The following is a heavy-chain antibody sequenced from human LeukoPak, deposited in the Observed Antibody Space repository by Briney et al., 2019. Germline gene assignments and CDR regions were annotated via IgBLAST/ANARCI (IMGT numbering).Heavy chain of an antibody. Sequence: SETLSLTCTVSGYSITRGYNWGWVRQSPGKGLEWIASISHAGDTYYNPSLKSRVTISVDTSKNHFSLNLASVTAPDTAVYFCGRGGVGGFDHWGQGPLVTVSS. D-gene: IGHD1-26*01. J-gene: IGHJ4*02. V-gene: IGHV4-38-2*02. CDR2: ISHAGDT. CDR1: GYSITRGYN. CDR3: GRGGVGGFDH.